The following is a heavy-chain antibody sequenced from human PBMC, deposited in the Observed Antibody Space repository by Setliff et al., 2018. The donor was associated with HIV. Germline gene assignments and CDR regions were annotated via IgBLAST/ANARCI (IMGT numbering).Heavy chain of an antibody. V-gene: IGHV3-30*04. J-gene: IGHJ4*02. Sequence: GESLRLACAAAGFKLRRYAMHWVRQAPGKGLEWVAKLLYDGSDDFYSDSVKGRFTISRDNSNNTLFLQMNSLRPEDTAVYYCAREDVMTGYSFDYWGQGTLVTVSS. CDR3: AREDVMTGYSFDY. D-gene: IGHD3-9*01. CDR1: GFKLRRYA. CDR2: LLYDGSDD.